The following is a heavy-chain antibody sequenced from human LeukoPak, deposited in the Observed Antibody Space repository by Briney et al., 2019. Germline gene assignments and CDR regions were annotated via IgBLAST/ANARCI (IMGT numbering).Heavy chain of an antibody. CDR1: GCTFTGYY. CDR2: INPNSGGT. J-gene: IGHJ4*02. CDR3: AREEDVDTAMVTDY. V-gene: IGHV1-2*02. D-gene: IGHD5-18*01. Sequence: ASVKVSCKASGCTFTGYYMRWVRRAPGQGLEWMGWINPNSGGTNYAQKFQGRVTMTRDTSISTAYMELSRLRSDDTAVYYCAREEDVDTAMVTDYWGQGTLVTVSS.